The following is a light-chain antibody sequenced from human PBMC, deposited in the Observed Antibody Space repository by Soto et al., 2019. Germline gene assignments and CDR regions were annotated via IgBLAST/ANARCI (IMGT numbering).Light chain of an antibody. Sequence: EIFLTQSPATLSLSPGERATLSCRASQSVSSYLAWYQQKPGQAPRLLIYGAFNRATGIPARFSGSGSGTDFTLTISSLEPEDSAVYYCQQYNNWPWTFGQGTKVDIK. V-gene: IGKV3-11*01. CDR2: GAF. J-gene: IGKJ1*01. CDR1: QSVSSY. CDR3: QQYNNWPWT.